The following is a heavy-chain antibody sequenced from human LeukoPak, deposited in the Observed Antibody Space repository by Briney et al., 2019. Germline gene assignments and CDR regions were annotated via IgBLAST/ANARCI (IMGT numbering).Heavy chain of an antibody. Sequence: GGSLRLSCAASGFTFSSYWMHWVRQAPGKGLVWVSRISSDGSSTSYADSVKGRFTISRDNAKNTLYLQMNSLRAEDTAVYYCARGGYYDSSGYLGYWGQGTLVTVSS. CDR2: ISSDGSST. D-gene: IGHD3-22*01. CDR3: ARGGYYDSSGYLGY. CDR1: GFTFSSYW. J-gene: IGHJ4*02. V-gene: IGHV3-74*01.